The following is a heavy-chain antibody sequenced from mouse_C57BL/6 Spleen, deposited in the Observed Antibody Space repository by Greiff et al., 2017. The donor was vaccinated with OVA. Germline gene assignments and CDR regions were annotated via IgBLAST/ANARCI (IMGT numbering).Heavy chain of an antibody. V-gene: IGHV1-42*01. Sequence: VQLQQSGPELVKPGASVKISCKASGYTFTGYYMNWVKQSPEKSLEWIGGINPSNGGTTYNQKFKAKATLTVDKSSSTAYMQLKSLTSEDSAVYYCARRGGLRGFAYWGQGTLVTVSA. CDR1: GYTFTGYY. CDR3: ARRGGLRGFAY. D-gene: IGHD2-4*01. CDR2: INPSNGGT. J-gene: IGHJ3*01.